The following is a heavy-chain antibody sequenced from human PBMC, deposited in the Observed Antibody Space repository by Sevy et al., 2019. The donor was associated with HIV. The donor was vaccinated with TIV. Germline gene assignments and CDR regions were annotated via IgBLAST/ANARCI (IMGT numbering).Heavy chain of an antibody. CDR3: AREVGVATTGDHDAFDI. Sequence: ASVKVSCKASGDTFSTYGLSWLRQAPGEGLEWMGGIIPIFGTPNYAQKFQGRVTITADESASTAYMELSSLRSEDTALYYCAREVGVATTGDHDAFDIWGHGTLVTVSS. V-gene: IGHV1-69*13. J-gene: IGHJ3*02. D-gene: IGHD7-27*01. CDR1: GDTFSTYG. CDR2: IIPIFGTP.